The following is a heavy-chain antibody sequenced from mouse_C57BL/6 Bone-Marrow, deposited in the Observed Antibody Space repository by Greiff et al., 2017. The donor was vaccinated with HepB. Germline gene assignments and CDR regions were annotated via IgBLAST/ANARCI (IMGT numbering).Heavy chain of an antibody. CDR1: GFTFSDYY. D-gene: IGHD1-2*01. Sequence: EVKLMESEGGLVQPGSSMKLSCTASGFTFSDYYMAWVRQVPEKGLEWVANINYDGSSTYYLDSLKSRFIISRDNAKNILYLQMSSLKSEDTATYYCARGVRPPFDYWGQGTTLTVSS. CDR3: ARGVRPPFDY. V-gene: IGHV5-16*01. J-gene: IGHJ2*01. CDR2: INYDGSST.